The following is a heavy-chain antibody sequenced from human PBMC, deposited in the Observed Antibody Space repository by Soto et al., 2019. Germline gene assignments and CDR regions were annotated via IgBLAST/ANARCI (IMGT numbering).Heavy chain of an antibody. CDR2: INPILSMS. D-gene: IGHD3-10*01. Sequence: QVQLVQSGAEVKKPGSSVRVSCKASGDTFTFYSINWVRQAPGLGLEWMGRINPILSMSNYAQRFQGRVTMTADKSTRTAYMELSSLRSEDTAMYYCASSYGTGYRAFDYWRQGALVTVSS. CDR3: ASSYGTGYRAFDY. V-gene: IGHV1-69*02. CDR1: GDTFTFYS. J-gene: IGHJ4*02.